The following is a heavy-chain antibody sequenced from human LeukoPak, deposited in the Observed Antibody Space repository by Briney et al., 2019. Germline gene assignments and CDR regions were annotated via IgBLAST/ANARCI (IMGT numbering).Heavy chain of an antibody. D-gene: IGHD3-16*01. Sequence: GGSLRLSCAASGFTFSDYWMTWVRQSPGKGLEWVANIKQDGSDEYYLDSVKGRFTISRDNAKNSLYLQMNSLRAGDTAVYYCARSRGGEFDYWGQGTLVTVSP. CDR2: IKQDGSDE. J-gene: IGHJ4*02. V-gene: IGHV3-7*01. CDR3: ARSRGGEFDY. CDR1: GFTFSDYW.